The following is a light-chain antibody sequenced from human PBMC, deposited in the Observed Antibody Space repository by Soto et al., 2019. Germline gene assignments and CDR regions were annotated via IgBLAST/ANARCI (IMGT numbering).Light chain of an antibody. CDR2: GAS. J-gene: IGKJ1*01. CDR1: QSVRSK. Sequence: EIVMTQSPDTLSVSPGETVTLSCRASQSVRSKLAWYQQKPGQAPRLFIYGASTSATGIPDRFSGSGSGTDFTLTISRLEPEDFAVYYCQQYGSSGTFGQGTKVDIK. V-gene: IGKV3-20*01. CDR3: QQYGSSGT.